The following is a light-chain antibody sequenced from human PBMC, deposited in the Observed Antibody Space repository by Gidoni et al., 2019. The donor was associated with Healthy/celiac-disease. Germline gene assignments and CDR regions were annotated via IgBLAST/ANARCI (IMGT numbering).Light chain of an antibody. J-gene: IGKJ4*01. CDR3: QQYNSYAT. V-gene: IGKV1-5*01. Sequence: DIQMPQSPSTLSASVGDRVTITCRASQSISSWLAWYQQKPGKAPKLLIYDASSLESGVPSRFSGSGSGTEFTLTISSLQPDDFATYYCQQYNSYATFXGXTKVEIK. CDR2: DAS. CDR1: QSISSW.